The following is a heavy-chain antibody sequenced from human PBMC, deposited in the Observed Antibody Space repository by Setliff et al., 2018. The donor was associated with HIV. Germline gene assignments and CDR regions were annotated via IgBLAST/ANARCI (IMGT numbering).Heavy chain of an antibody. D-gene: IGHD6-19*01. Sequence: SETLSLTCAVYGGSFSGYYWTWIRQPPGKGLEWIGEITHSGSTNYNPSLETRVTISVDTSKNQFSLKLSSVTAADTAVYYCAKGVAGLQYYYYYMDVWGKGTTVTVSS. CDR3: AKGVAGLQYYYYYMDV. CDR1: GGSFSGYY. V-gene: IGHV4-34*01. J-gene: IGHJ6*03. CDR2: ITHSGST.